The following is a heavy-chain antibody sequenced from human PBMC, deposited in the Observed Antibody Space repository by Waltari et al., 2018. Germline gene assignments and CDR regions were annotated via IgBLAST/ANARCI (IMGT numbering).Heavy chain of an antibody. CDR1: GFPFSSYS. V-gene: IGHV3-21*01. CDR2: LSSSSSYI. CDR3: ARTATADDY. D-gene: IGHD2-21*02. Sequence: EVQLVESGGGLVKPGGSLRLSCAASGFPFSSYSMNWVRQAPGKGLKWFSSLSSSSSYIYYADSVRGRFTISRDNAKNSLYLQMNSLRAEDTAVYYCARTATADDYWGQGTLVTVSS. J-gene: IGHJ4*02.